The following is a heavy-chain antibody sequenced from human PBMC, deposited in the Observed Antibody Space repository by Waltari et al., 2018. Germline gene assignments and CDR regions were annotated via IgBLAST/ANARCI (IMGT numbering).Heavy chain of an antibody. Sequence: EVQLVESGGGLVQPGGSLTLSCAASGFTFSTYWMHWVRPAPGKGPVWVPRYTGDGGVTGYPDSVTGRFTISRENAKNTVYLQMNSLRAEDSAFYYCVRGVAVAGNPNWFDPWGQGTLVTVSS. V-gene: IGHV3-74*01. CDR1: GFTFSTYW. J-gene: IGHJ5*02. CDR2: YTGDGGVT. D-gene: IGHD6-19*01. CDR3: VRGVAVAGNPNWFDP.